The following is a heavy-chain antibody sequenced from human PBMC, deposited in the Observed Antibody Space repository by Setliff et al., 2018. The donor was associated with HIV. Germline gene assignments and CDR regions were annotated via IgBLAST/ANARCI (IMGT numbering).Heavy chain of an antibody. D-gene: IGHD3-10*01. V-gene: IGHV1-69*13. CDR1: GGTFKSLA. CDR2: IIPIFGST. CDR3: ARDDHYYDSGSYYSDWYFDL. J-gene: IGHJ2*01. Sequence: ASVKVSCKSSGGTFKSLAFNWFRQAPGQGLEWMGGIIPIFGSTKYAQKFQGRVTISADESTTTADMELSSLRSEDTAVYYCARDDHYYDSGSYYSDWYFDLWGRGTLVTVSS.